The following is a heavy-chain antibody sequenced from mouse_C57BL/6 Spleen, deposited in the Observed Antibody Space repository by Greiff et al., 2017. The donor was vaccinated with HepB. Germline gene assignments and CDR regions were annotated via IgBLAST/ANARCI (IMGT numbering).Heavy chain of an antibody. CDR3: ARRAQGYFDY. Sequence: QVQLKESGAELVRPGASVKLSCKASGYTFTDYYINWVKQRPGQGLEWIARIYPGSGNTYYNEKFKGKATLTAEKSSSTAYMQLSSLTSEDSAVYFCARRAQGYFDYWGQGTTLTVSS. V-gene: IGHV1-76*01. CDR2: IYPGSGNT. CDR1: GYTFTDYY. J-gene: IGHJ2*01. D-gene: IGHD3-2*02.